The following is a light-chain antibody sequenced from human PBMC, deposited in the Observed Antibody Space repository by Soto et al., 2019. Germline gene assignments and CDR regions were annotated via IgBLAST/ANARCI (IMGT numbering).Light chain of an antibody. CDR2: AAS. Sequence: DIHITHSPSSVSSSVLYIFAITCRASQGIRTWLAWYQQKPGKAPKVLIYAASSLQSGVPSRFSGSGSGTDFTLTISSLQPEDSATYYCQQSNSFPLTFGGGTKVDI. V-gene: IGKV1-12*01. CDR3: QQSNSFPLT. J-gene: IGKJ4*01. CDR1: QGIRTW.